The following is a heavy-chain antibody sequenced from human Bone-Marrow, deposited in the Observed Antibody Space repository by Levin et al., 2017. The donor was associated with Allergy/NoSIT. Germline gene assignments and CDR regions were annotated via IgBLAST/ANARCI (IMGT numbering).Heavy chain of an antibody. V-gene: IGHV3-33*05. CDR1: GFTFSSDA. CDR3: AKARGNVPFDS. Sequence: GGSLRLSCVGSGFTFSSDAIHWVRQAPGKGLEWVAVVSFDGSQRYYGDSVKGRFSISRDNSKDTVYLQMNSLRPEDTALYYCAKARGNVPFDSWGQGTMVTVAS. J-gene: IGHJ4*02. CDR2: VSFDGSQR.